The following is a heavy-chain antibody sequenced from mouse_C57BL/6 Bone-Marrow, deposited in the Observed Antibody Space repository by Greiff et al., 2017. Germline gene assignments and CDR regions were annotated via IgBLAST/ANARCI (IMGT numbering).Heavy chain of an antibody. J-gene: IGHJ4*01. CDR2: IHPNSGST. D-gene: IGHD1-1*01. CDR3: ARDYYGSSSPWFAY. CDR1: GYTFTSYW. V-gene: IGHV1-64*01. Sequence: QVQLQQPGAELVKPGASVKLSCKASGYTFTSYWMHWVKQRPGQGLEWIGMIHPNSGSTNYNEKFKSKATLTVDKSSSTAYMQLSSLTSEDSAVYYCARDYYGSSSPWFAYWGQGTSVTVSS.